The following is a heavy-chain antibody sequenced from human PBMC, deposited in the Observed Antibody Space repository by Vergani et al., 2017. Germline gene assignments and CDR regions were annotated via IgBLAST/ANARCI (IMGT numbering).Heavy chain of an antibody. J-gene: IGHJ6*04. CDR2: IYYSGST. CDR3: ARVYAHYYYGMDV. V-gene: IGHV4-59*01. CDR1: GGSISSYY. D-gene: IGHD2-8*01. Sequence: QVQLQESGPGLVKPSETLSLTCTVSGGSISSYYWSWIRQPPGKGLEWIGYIYYSGSTNYNPSLKRRVTISVDTSKNQFSLKLSSVTAADTAVYYCARVYAHYYYGMDVWGKGTTVTVSS.